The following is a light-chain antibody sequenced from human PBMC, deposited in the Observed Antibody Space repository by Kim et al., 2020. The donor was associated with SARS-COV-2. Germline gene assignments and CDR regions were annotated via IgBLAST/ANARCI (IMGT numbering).Light chain of an antibody. CDR1: QSVSSY. CDR3: QQRSSWPGIT. CDR2: DTS. V-gene: IGKV3-11*01. Sequence: EIVLTQSPATLSLSPGERATLSCRASQSVSSYLAWYQQKPGQAPRLLIYDTSNRATGIPARFSGSGSGTDFTLTISSLEPEDFAVYYCQQRSSWPGITFDQGTRLEIK. J-gene: IGKJ5*01.